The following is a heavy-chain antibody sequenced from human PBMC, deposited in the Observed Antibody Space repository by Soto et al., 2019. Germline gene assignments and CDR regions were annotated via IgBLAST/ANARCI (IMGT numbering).Heavy chain of an antibody. CDR1: GFTVSSNY. D-gene: IGHD4-17*01. J-gene: IGHJ4*02. CDR2: IYHGDST. V-gene: IGHV3-66*01. Sequence: GGSLRLSCAASGFTVSSNYMSWVRQAPGKGLEWVAVIYHGDSTHYADPVKGRFTISRDNSKNTLYLQMNSLRAEDTAVYYCAREIPRWFDYWGQGTLVTVSS. CDR3: AREIPRWFDY.